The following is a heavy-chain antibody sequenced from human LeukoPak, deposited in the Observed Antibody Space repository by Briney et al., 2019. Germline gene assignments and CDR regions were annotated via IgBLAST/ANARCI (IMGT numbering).Heavy chain of an antibody. CDR3: ARALPYDSSGSSFDY. Sequence: GGSLRLSCAASGFTVSSNYMSWVRQAPGKGLEWVSDIYSGGSTYYADSVKCRFTISRDNSKNTLYLQMNSLRAEDTAVYYCARALPYDSSGSSFDYWGQGTLVTVSS. D-gene: IGHD3-22*01. V-gene: IGHV3-66*01. J-gene: IGHJ4*02. CDR2: IYSGGST. CDR1: GFTVSSNY.